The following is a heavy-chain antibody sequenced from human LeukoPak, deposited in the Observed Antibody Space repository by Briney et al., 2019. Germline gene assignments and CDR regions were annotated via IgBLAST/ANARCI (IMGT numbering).Heavy chain of an antibody. V-gene: IGHV3-48*04. CDR2: ISSSSSTI. J-gene: IGHJ4*02. CDR3: ARVDG. Sequence: GGSLRLSCAASGFTFSSYSMNWVRQAPGKGLEWISYISSSSSTIHYADSVKGRFTISRDNANNSLFLQMSSLRVEDTAVYYCARVDGWGQGTLVTVSS. D-gene: IGHD4-17*01. CDR1: GFTFSSYS.